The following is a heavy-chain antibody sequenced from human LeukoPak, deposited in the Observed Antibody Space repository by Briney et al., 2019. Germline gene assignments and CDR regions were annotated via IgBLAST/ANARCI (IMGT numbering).Heavy chain of an antibody. D-gene: IGHD1-26*01. V-gene: IGHV4-34*01. CDR2: INHSGST. CDR3: ARASGSYSKYYFDY. Sequence: SETLSLTCAVYGGSFSGYYWSWIRQPPGKGLEGMGEINHSGSTNYNPSLKSRVTISVDTSKNQFSLKLSSVTAADTAVYYCARASGSYSKYYFDYWGQGTLVTVSS. CDR1: GGSFSGYY. J-gene: IGHJ4*02.